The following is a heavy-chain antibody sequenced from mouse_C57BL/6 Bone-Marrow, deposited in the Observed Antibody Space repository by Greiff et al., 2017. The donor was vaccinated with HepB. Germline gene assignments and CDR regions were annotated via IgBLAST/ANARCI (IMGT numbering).Heavy chain of an antibody. Sequence: QVQLQQSGAELARPGASVKLSCKASGYTFTSYGISWVKQRIGQGLEWIGEIYPRSGNTYYNEKFKGKATLTADKSSSTAYMELRSLTSEDSAVYFCANSSGYGYWGQGTTLTVSS. D-gene: IGHD3-2*02. V-gene: IGHV1-81*01. CDR2: IYPRSGNT. CDR1: GYTFTSYG. CDR3: ANSSGYGY. J-gene: IGHJ2*01.